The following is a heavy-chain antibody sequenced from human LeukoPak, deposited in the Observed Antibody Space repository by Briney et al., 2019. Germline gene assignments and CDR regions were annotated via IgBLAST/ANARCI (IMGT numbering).Heavy chain of an antibody. CDR1: GYSISTGYY. CDR2: IFHRGST. J-gene: IGHJ5*02. Sequence: SETLSLTCTVSGYSISTGYYWAWIRQPPGKGLEWVGSIFHRGSTYFNASLGSRVAMSVDTSKNQFFLKLNSVTAADTAVYFCAREPANLWGRGTLVTVSS. V-gene: IGHV4-38-2*02. CDR3: AREPANL.